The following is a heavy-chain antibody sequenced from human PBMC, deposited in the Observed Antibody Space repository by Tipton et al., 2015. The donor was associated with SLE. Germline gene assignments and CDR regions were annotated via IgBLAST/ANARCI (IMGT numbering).Heavy chain of an antibody. CDR3: ATVDYFDSGDAFDF. CDR1: GGSFSGFY. J-gene: IGHJ3*01. V-gene: IGHV4-34*01. CDR2: IYHSWST. Sequence: TLSLTCAVYGGSFSGFYWNWIRQPPGKGLEWIGEIYHSWSTNYNPSLKSRVTISVDKSKNQFSLKLNSVTAADTAVYYCATVDYFDSGDAFDFWGHGSMVAVSS. D-gene: IGHD3-22*01.